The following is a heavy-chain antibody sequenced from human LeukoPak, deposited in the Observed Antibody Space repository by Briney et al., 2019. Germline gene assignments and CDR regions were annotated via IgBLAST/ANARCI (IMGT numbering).Heavy chain of an antibody. CDR3: ARDGNYFDY. CDR1: GGSFSGYY. Sequence: PSETLSLTCAVYGGSFSGYYWSWIRQHPGKGLEWIGYIYYSGSTYYNPSLKSRVTISVDTSKNQFSLKLSSVTAADTAVYYCARDGNYFDYWGQGTLVTVSS. V-gene: IGHV4-31*11. J-gene: IGHJ4*02. D-gene: IGHD1-1*01. CDR2: IYYSGST.